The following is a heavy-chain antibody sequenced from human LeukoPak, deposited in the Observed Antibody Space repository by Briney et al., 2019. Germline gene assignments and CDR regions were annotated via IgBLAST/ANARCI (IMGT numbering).Heavy chain of an antibody. CDR1: GFTFSSYS. J-gene: IGHJ6*02. Sequence: GGSLRLSCAASGFTFSSYSMNWVRQAPGKGLEWVSYISSSSSTIYYADSVKGRFTISRDNAKNSLYLQMNSLRDEDTAVYYCARGQDIVVVPAAIFGYYYYGMDVWGQGTTVTVSS. CDR3: ARGQDIVVVPAAIFGYYYYGMDV. D-gene: IGHD2-2*02. CDR2: ISSSSSTI. V-gene: IGHV3-48*02.